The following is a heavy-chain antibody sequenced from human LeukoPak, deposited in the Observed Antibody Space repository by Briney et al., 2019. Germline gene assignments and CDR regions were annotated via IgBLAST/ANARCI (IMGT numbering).Heavy chain of an antibody. V-gene: IGHV4-59*01. CDR3: AREYSGSYYFDY. CDR2: IYYSGST. J-gene: IGHJ4*02. CDR1: GGSISSYY. D-gene: IGHD1-26*01. Sequence: PSETLSLTCTISGGSISSYYWSWIRQPPGKGLEWIGYIYYSGSTNYNPSLKSRVTISVDTSKNQFSLKLSSVTAADTAVYYCAREYSGSYYFDYWGQRTLVTVSS.